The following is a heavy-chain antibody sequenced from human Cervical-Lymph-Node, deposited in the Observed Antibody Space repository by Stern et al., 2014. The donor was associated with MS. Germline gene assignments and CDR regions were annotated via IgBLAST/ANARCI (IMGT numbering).Heavy chain of an antibody. Sequence: VQLVQSGPEVRKPGASVKVSCEASVYTFTNYGITWVRQAPGHGLEWLGWISAYSGDTNYAQSLQGRVTMTADTLTNTAYMELTNLTFDDTAVYYCARVQQLVFDSWGQGTLVTVSS. CDR1: VYTFTNYG. D-gene: IGHD1-1*01. CDR2: ISAYSGDT. V-gene: IGHV1-18*01. CDR3: ARVQQLVFDS. J-gene: IGHJ4*02.